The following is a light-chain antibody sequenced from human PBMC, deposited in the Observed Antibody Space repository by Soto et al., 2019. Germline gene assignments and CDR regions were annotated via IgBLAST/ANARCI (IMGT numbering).Light chain of an antibody. CDR1: SRDVGGYNY. CDR2: DVS. Sequence: QSVLTQPPSVSGSPGQSVTISCTGTSRDVGGYNYVSWYQQHPGNAPKLMINDVSKRPSGVPDRFSGSKSGNTASLTISGLQAEDEADYYCCSSAGSYSYVFGTGTKVTVL. V-gene: IGLV2-11*01. CDR3: CSSAGSYSYV. J-gene: IGLJ1*01.